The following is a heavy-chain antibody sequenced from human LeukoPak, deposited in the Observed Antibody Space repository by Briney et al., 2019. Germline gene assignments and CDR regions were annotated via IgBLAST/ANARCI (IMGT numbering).Heavy chain of an antibody. Sequence: PSETLSLTCTVSGGSISSSSYYWGWIRQPPGKGLEWIGSIYYSGSTYYNPSLKSRVTISVDTSKNQFSLKLSSVTAADTAVYYCARAPNYYYDSSGLDYWGQGTLVTVSS. CDR2: IYYSGST. CDR3: ARAPNYYYDSSGLDY. D-gene: IGHD3-22*01. J-gene: IGHJ4*02. CDR1: GGSISSSSYY. V-gene: IGHV4-39*01.